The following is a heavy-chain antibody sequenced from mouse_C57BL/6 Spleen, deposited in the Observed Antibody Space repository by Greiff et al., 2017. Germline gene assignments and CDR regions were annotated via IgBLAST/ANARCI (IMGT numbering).Heavy chain of an antibody. J-gene: IGHJ2*01. CDR2: FNTSNGGT. Sequence: QVQLQQPGTELVKPGASVKLSCKASGYTFTSYWMHWVKQRPGQGLEWIGNFNTSNGGTNYNEKFKSKATLTVDKSSSTAYMQLSSRTSEDSAVYYFARLDGSSLFDYWGQGTTLTVSS. CDR1: GYTFTSYW. CDR3: ARLDGSSLFDY. V-gene: IGHV1-53*01. D-gene: IGHD1-1*01.